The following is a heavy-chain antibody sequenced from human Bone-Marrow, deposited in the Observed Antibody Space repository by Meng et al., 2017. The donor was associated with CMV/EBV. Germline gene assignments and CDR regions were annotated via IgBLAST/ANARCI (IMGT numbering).Heavy chain of an antibody. CDR1: GGTFSSYA. D-gene: IGHD2-2*01. CDR3: ARHPDRTSHLQNYYYYGRDV. J-gene: IGHJ6*02. V-gene: IGHV1-69*05. Sequence: SVKVSCKASGGTFSSYAISWVRQAPGQGLEWMGGIIPIFGTANYAQKFQGRVTITTDESTSTAYMELSSLRSEDTAVYYCARHPDRTSHLQNYYYYGRDVWGQGTTVNVTS. CDR2: IIPIFGTA.